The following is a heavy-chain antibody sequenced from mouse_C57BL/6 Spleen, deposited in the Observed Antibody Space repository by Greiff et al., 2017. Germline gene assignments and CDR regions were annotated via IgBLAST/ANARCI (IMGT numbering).Heavy chain of an antibody. Sequence: EVQLQQSGPELVKPGASVKISCKASGYTFTDYYMNWVKQSHGKSLEWIGDINPNNGGTSYNQKFKGKATLTVDKSSSTAYMELRSLTSEDSAVYYCAREGGLYDYFDYWGQGTTLTVSS. CDR1: GYTFTDYY. V-gene: IGHV1-26*01. D-gene: IGHD6-5*01. J-gene: IGHJ2*01. CDR2: INPNNGGT. CDR3: AREGGLYDYFDY.